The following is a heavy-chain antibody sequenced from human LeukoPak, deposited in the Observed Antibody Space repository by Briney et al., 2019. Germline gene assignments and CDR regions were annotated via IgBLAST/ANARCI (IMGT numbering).Heavy chain of an antibody. Sequence: ASVKVSCKASGYTFISYGISWVRQAPGQGLEWMGWMSTYNDNTHYAQKLQGRVTMTTDTSTSTAYMELRSLRSDDTAVYYCARADDFSPRYYYGMDVWGQGTTVTVSS. J-gene: IGHJ6*02. CDR2: MSTYNDNT. CDR1: GYTFISYG. D-gene: IGHD3-3*01. V-gene: IGHV1-18*01. CDR3: ARADDFSPRYYYGMDV.